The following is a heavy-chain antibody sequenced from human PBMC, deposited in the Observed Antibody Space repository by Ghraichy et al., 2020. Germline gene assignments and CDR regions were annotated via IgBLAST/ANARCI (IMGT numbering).Heavy chain of an antibody. Sequence: SETLSLTCSVSDDSISRYYWSWIRQSPRKGLEWIGYISYTGATNYNPSLKSRLSMSIDTSKNLFSLKLTSVTAADTAINYCARVSCTGGDCYGDTYYYHNGLDGWGQGIPVTVSS. CDR2: ISYTGAT. CDR1: DDSISRYY. J-gene: IGHJ6*02. V-gene: IGHV4-59*01. CDR3: ARVSCTGGDCYGDTYYYHNGLDG. D-gene: IGHD2-21*02.